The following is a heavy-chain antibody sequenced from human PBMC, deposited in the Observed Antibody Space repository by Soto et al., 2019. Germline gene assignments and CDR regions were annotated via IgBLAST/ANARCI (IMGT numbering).Heavy chain of an antibody. CDR3: AKNVWGITIFGGMDV. J-gene: IGHJ6*02. CDR1: GFTFSSYA. V-gene: IGHV3-23*01. Sequence: GGSLRLSCAASGFTFSSYAMHWVRQAPGEGQGLRSGKGLEWVSYISGSGGSTYYADSVKGRFTISRDNSKNTLYLQMNSLRAEDTAVYYCAKNVWGITIFGGMDVWGQGTTVTVSS. D-gene: IGHD3-9*01. CDR2: ISGSGGST.